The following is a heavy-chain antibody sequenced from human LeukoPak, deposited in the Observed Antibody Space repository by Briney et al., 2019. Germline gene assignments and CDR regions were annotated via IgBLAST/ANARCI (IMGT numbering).Heavy chain of an antibody. J-gene: IGHJ4*02. CDR1: GFPLSRYG. Sequence: GSLLLSCAASGFPLSRYGMHWVRQAPGKGVGRGAVIAYDGSNKYYADSVKGLFTISRDNYKNTLYLQMNSLRAEDTAVYYCANAQQWLVRRYYFDYWGQGTLVTVSS. CDR2: IAYDGSNK. V-gene: IGHV3-30*18. CDR3: ANAQQWLVRRYYFDY. D-gene: IGHD6-19*01.